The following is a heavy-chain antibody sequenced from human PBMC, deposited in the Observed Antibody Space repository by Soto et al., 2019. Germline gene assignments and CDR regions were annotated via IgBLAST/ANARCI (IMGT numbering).Heavy chain of an antibody. V-gene: IGHV4-39*01. J-gene: IGHJ4*02. CDR1: GASISSSRSY. CDR3: ASPRQGNYDFLSGYYALDY. D-gene: IGHD3-3*01. Sequence: SETLSLTCTVSGASISSSRSYWGWVRQPPGKGLEWIVSFYYTGGTYSTYYNPSLKGRVTISVDTSKSQFSLNLRSVTAADTAVYYCASPRQGNYDFLSGYYALDYWAREPWSPSPQ. CDR2: FYYTGGT.